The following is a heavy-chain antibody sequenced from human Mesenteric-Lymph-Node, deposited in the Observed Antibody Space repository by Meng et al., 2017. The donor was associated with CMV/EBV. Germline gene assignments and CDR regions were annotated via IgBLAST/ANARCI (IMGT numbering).Heavy chain of an antibody. CDR1: GFTFSNYA. CDR2: ISGSGDST. D-gene: IGHD6-19*01. Sequence: CAASGFTFSNYAMNWVRQAPGKGLEWVSGISGSGDSTNYAGAVKGRFSISRDNAKNTLSLQMNSLRTEDTAIYYCAKSYSGWYVFDYWGQGTLVTVSS. CDR3: AKSYSGWYVFDY. J-gene: IGHJ4*02. V-gene: IGHV3-23*01.